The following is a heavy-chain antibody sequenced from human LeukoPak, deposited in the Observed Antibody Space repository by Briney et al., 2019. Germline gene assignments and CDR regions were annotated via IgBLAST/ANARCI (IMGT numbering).Heavy chain of an antibody. CDR2: INQDGSVK. Sequence: GESLRLSCAAPGFAFSTYWMAWVRQAPGKGLEWVGNINQDGSVKHYVDSVRGRFTISRDNARNSVYLQMSALRVEDTAVYYCTRDFVFWGQGSLVTVSS. CDR1: GFAFSTYW. J-gene: IGHJ4*02. V-gene: IGHV3-7*01. CDR3: TRDFVF. D-gene: IGHD3-3*01.